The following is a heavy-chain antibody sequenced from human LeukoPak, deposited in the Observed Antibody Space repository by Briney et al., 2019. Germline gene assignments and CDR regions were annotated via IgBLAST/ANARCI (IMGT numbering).Heavy chain of an antibody. Sequence: QSGGSLRLSCAASGFTFSSYWMSWVRQAPGKGLEWVANIKQDGSEKYYVDSVKGRFTISRDNAKNSLYLQMNSLRAEDTAVYYCARSWGDPRGYYYYMDVWGKGTTVTVSS. D-gene: IGHD2-21*02. V-gene: IGHV3-7*01. CDR2: IKQDGSEK. CDR1: GFTFSSYW. J-gene: IGHJ6*03. CDR3: ARSWGDPRGYYYYMDV.